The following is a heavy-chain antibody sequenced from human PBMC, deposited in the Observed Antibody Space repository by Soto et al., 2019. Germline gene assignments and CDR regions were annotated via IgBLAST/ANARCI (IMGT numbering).Heavy chain of an antibody. CDR3: AVVDSTGNWIHP. D-gene: IGHD3-22*01. J-gene: IGHJ5*02. Sequence: SETLSLTCTVSGGSISSSDFYWGWLRQPPGKGLDFIGSMYYSGTTYYNPSLKNRITISVDTSKNQFSLKLISVTAADTAVYYCAVVDSTGNWIHPSGQAALVTVSS. CDR2: MYYSGTT. CDR1: GGSISSSDFY. V-gene: IGHV4-39*01.